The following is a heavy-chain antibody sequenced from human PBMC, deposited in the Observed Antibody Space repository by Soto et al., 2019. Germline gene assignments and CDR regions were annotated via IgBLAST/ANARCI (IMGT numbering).Heavy chain of an antibody. CDR3: ARDYYDSSGYYYPDY. J-gene: IGHJ4*02. CDR1: GYTFTSYD. CDR2: ISANNGNT. D-gene: IGHD3-22*01. Sequence: AAVKVSCKASGYTFTSYDINWVRQATAQGLEGMGWISANNGNTDDAQKLQGRVTMTTDTSTSTAYMALRSLKSDDTAVYPCARDYYDSSGYYYPDYWGQGTLVTVSS. V-gene: IGHV1-18*01.